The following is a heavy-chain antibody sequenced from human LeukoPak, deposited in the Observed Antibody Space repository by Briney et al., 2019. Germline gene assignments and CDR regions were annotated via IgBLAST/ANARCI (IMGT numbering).Heavy chain of an antibody. J-gene: IGHJ4*02. CDR3: ARDSSDAYNPEPGY. CDR1: GFTFRSYS. V-gene: IGHV3-48*02. D-gene: IGHD5-24*01. Sequence: GGSLRLSCAASGFTFRSYSMNWVRQAPGKGLEWVSFISGMSSTIYYADSVKGRFTISRDNAKNSVYLRMNSLRDEDTAVYYCARDSSDAYNPEPGYWGQGTLVTVSS. CDR2: ISGMSSTI.